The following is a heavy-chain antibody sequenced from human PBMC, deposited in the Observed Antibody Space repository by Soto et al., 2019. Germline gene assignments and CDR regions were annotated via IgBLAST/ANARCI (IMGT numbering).Heavy chain of an antibody. CDR3: ARESSAV. J-gene: IGHJ6*02. V-gene: IGHV3-30-3*01. CDR2: ISYDGSNK. CDR1: GFTFSSYA. D-gene: IGHD3-10*01. Sequence: PGGSLRLSCAASGFTFSSYAMHWVRQAPGKGLEWVAVISYDGSNKYYADSVKGRFTISRDNSKNTLYLQMNSLRAEDTAVYYCARESSAVWGQGTTVTVSS.